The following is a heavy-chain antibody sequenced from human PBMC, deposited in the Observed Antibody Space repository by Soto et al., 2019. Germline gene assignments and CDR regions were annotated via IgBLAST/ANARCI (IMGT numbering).Heavy chain of an antibody. Sequence: QVQLQESGPGLVKPSQTLSLTCTVSGGSISSGDYYWSWIRQPPGKGLEWIGYIYYSGSTYYNPSLKSRVTISVDTSKIQSSLKLGSVTASDSSVYYCARGNWNYVHSWGQGTLLTVSS. V-gene: IGHV4-30-4*01. CDR1: GGSISSGDYY. J-gene: IGHJ4*02. CDR3: ARGNWNYVHS. CDR2: IYYSGST. D-gene: IGHD1-7*01.